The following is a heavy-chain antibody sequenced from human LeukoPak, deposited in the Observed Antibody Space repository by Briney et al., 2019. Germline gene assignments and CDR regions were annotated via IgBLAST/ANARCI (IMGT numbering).Heavy chain of an antibody. CDR2: IYYSGST. V-gene: IGHV4-59*01. CDR3: ARVVCSSTSCEKRGAFDI. J-gene: IGHJ3*02. CDR1: GGSISSYY. Sequence: ASETLSLTCTVSGGSISSYYWNWIRQPPGKGLEWIGYIYYSGSTNYNPSLKSRVTISVDTSKNQFSLKLSSVTAADTAVYYCARVVCSSTSCEKRGAFDIWGQGTLVTVSS. D-gene: IGHD2-2*01.